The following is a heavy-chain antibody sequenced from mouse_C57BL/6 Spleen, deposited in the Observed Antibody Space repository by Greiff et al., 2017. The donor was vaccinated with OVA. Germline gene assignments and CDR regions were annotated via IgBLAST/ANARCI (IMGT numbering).Heavy chain of an antibody. D-gene: IGHD2-5*01. J-gene: IGHJ2*01. V-gene: IGHV1-64*01. Sequence: QVQLKQSGAELVKPGASVKLSCKASGYTFTSYWMHWVKQRPGQGLEWIGMIHPNSGSTNYNEKFKSKATLTVDKSSSTAYMQLSSLTSEDSAVYYCARGGYSNFYFDYWGKGTTLTVSS. CDR3: ARGGYSNFYFDY. CDR2: IHPNSGST. CDR1: GYTFTSYW.